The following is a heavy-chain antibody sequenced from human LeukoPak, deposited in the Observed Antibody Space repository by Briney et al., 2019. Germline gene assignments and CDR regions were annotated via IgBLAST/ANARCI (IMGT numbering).Heavy chain of an antibody. CDR2: IYYSGST. J-gene: IGHJ6*03. D-gene: IGHD6-6*01. Sequence: SETLSLTCTVSGGSISSYYWSWIRQPPGKGLEWIGYIYYSGSTNYNPSLKSRVTISVDTSKNQFSLKLSSVTAADAAVYYCARESSSSFSYYYYMDVWGKGTTVTVSS. V-gene: IGHV4-59*01. CDR1: GGSISSYY. CDR3: ARESSSSFSYYYYMDV.